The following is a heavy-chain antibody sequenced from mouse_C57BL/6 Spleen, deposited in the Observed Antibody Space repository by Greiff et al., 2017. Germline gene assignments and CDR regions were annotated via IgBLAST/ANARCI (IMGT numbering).Heavy chain of an antibody. J-gene: IGHJ2*01. CDR3: TRDHGSSPSFDY. CDR1: GFTFSSYA. D-gene: IGHD1-1*01. V-gene: IGHV5-9-1*02. CDR2: LSSGGDYI. Sequence: EVQLVESGEGLVKPGGSLKLSCAASGFTFSSYAMSWVRQTPEKRLEWVAYLSSGGDYIYYADTVKGRFTISRDNARNTLYLQMSSLKSEDTAMYYCTRDHGSSPSFDYWCQGTTLTVSS.